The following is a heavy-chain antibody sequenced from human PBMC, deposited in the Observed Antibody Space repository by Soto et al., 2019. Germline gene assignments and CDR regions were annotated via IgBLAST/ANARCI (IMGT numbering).Heavy chain of an antibody. V-gene: IGHV1-69*02. D-gene: IGHD3-10*01. CDR2: IIPILGIA. J-gene: IGHJ4*02. Sequence: SVKVSCKASGGTFSSYTISWVRQAPGQGLEWMGRIIPILGIANYAQKFQGRVTMTADKSTSTAYMELSSLRSEDTAVYYCASGLLLWFGEAGSSFDYWGQGTLVTVSS. CDR3: ASGLLLWFGEAGSSFDY. CDR1: GGTFSSYT.